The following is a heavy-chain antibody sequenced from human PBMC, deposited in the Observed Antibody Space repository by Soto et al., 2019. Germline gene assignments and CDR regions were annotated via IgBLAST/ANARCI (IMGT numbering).Heavy chain of an antibody. CDR2: IYYSGST. D-gene: IGHD4-4*01. CDR3: ARRGSINLFDY. Sequence: SDTLSLTCTVSGGSISSYYWSWIRQPPVKVLEWIGYIYYSGSTNYNPSLKSRVTISVDTSKNQFTLKLRSVTAAGTAVHYWARRGSINLFDYWGQGTLVTVSS. CDR1: GGSISSYY. V-gene: IGHV4-59*01. J-gene: IGHJ4*02.